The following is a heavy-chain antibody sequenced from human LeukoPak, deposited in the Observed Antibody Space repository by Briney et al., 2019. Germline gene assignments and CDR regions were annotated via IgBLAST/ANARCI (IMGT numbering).Heavy chain of an antibody. CDR1: GFTFIDYD. V-gene: IGHV3-13*01. D-gene: IGHD6-19*01. CDR2: IGIRGDT. Sequence: GGSLRLSCAASGFTFIDYDLHWVRQVIGKGLEWVSAIGIRGDTHYSGSVKGRFTISRENAESSLYLQMNSLRAEDTAVYYCARGGIQVSGIDEFDYWGQGTLVTVSS. J-gene: IGHJ4*02. CDR3: ARGGIQVSGIDEFDY.